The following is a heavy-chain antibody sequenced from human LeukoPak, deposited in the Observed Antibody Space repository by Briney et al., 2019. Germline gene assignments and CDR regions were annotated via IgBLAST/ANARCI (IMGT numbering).Heavy chain of an antibody. CDR1: GFTFNSYS. J-gene: IGHJ4*02. V-gene: IGHV3-21*01. CDR3: AREGTIFGVVDRYFDY. D-gene: IGHD3-3*01. CDR2: ISSSSSYI. Sequence: GGSLRLSCAASGFTFNSYSMNWVRQAPGKGLEWVSSISSSSSYIYYADSVKGRFTISRDNAKNSLYLQMNSLRAEDTAVYYCAREGTIFGVVDRYFDYWGQGTLVTVSS.